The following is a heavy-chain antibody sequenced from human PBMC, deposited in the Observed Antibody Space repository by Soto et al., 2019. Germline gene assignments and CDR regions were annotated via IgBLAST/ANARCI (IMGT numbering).Heavy chain of an antibody. Sequence: PGGSLGLCCAASGFTFSIYSMNWFRQAPGKGLEWVSYISSSSSTIYYADSVKGRFTISRDNAKNSLYLQMNSLRAEDTAVYYCARDPVGIVVVPAAWVRGVILDYFDYWGQGTLVTVSS. V-gene: IGHV3-48*01. CDR3: ARDPVGIVVVPAAWVRGVILDYFDY. CDR1: GFTFSIYS. D-gene: IGHD2-2*01. J-gene: IGHJ4*02. CDR2: ISSSSSTI.